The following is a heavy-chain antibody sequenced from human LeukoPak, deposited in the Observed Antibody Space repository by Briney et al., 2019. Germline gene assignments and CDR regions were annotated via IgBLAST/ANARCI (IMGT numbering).Heavy chain of an antibody. CDR3: ARIAAAVPDQ. V-gene: IGHV3-7*01. D-gene: IGHD2-2*01. CDR1: GFTFSHYW. Sequence: GGSLRLSCSTSGFTFSHYWMAWVRQAPGKGLEWGAQINQDGGDKNYVDSVKGRFTISRDNASNSLFLQMTSLRVEDTAVYYCARIAAAVPDQWGQGTLVTVSS. CDR2: INQDGGDK. J-gene: IGHJ5*02.